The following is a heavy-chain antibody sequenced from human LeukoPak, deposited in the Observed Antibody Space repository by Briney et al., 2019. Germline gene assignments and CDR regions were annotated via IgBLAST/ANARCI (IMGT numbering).Heavy chain of an antibody. CDR2: INHSGST. CDR1: GGSFSGYY. D-gene: IGHD5-18*01. J-gene: IGHJ4*02. CDR3: ARVPDTALNYYFDY. V-gene: IGHV4-34*01. Sequence: SETLSLTCAVYGGSFSGYYWSWIRQPPGKGLEWIGEINHSGSTNYNPSLKSRVTISVDTSKNQFSLKLSSVTAADTAVYYCARVPDTALNYYFDYWGQGTLVTVSS.